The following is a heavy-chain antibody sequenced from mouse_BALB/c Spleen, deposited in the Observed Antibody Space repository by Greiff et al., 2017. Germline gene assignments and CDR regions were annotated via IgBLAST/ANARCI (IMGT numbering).Heavy chain of an antibody. V-gene: IGHV14-3*02. J-gene: IGHJ1*01. CDR3: APTGTGGYFDV. CDR1: GFNIKDTY. CDR2: IDPANGNT. Sequence: SGAELVKPGASVKLSCTASGFNIKDTYMHWVKQRPEQGLEWIGRIDPANGNTKYDPKFQGKATITADTSSNTAYLQLSSLTSEDTAVYYCAPTGTGGYFDVWGAGTTVTVSS. D-gene: IGHD4-1*02.